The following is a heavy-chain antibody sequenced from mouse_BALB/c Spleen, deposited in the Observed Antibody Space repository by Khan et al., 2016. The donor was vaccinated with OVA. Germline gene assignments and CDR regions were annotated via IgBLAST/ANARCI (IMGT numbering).Heavy chain of an antibody. CDR2: IWSGGST. V-gene: IGHV2-2*02. CDR1: GFSLTNYG. CDR3: ARNYDYDEGLTY. D-gene: IGHD2-4*01. J-gene: IGHJ3*01. Sequence: QVQLKESGPGLVQPSQSLSITCTVSGFSLTNYGVHWVRQSPGKGLEWLGLIWSGGSTAYNAAFISRLSISTDNSKSQVFFKMNSLQANDTAIYYCARNYDYDEGLTYWGQGTLVTVSA.